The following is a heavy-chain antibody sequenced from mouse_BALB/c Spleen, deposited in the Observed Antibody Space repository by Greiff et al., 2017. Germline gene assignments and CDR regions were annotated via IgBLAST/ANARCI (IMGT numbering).Heavy chain of an antibody. CDR1: GYTFTDYN. D-gene: IGHD1-1*02. Sequence: VQLQQSGPELVKPGASVKISCKASGYTFTDYNMHWVKQSHGKSLEWIGYIYPYNGGTGYNQKFKSKATLTVDNSSSTAYMELRSLTSEDSAVYYCASGVRWYFDYWGQGTTLTVSS. CDR3: ASGVRWYFDY. CDR2: IYPYNGGT. J-gene: IGHJ2*01. V-gene: IGHV1S29*02.